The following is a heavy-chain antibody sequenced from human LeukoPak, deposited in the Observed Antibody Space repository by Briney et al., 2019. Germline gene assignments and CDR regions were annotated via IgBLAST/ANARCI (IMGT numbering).Heavy chain of an antibody. J-gene: IGHJ6*02. CDR3: AKIQSSFDYYGMDV. V-gene: IGHV3-9*01. CDR1: GFTFDDYA. D-gene: IGHD2/OR15-2a*01. CDR2: ISWNSGSI. Sequence: GGSLRLSCAASGFTFDDYAMHWVRQAPGKGLEWVSGISWNSGSIGYADSVKGRFTISRDNAKNSLYLQMNSLRAEDTALYYCAKIQSSFDYYGMDVWGQGTTVTVS.